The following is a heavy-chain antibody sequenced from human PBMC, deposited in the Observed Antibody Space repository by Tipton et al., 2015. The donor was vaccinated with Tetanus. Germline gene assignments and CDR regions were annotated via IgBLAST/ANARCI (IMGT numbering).Heavy chain of an antibody. V-gene: IGHV4-34*01. D-gene: IGHD2-8*01. J-gene: IGHJ4*02. CDR3: ARRRGGYCTNGVCFGAFDY. CDR1: GGSFSGYY. Sequence: TLSLTCAVYGGSFSGYYWSWIRQPPGKGLEWIGEINHSGSTNYNPSLKSRVTISVDTSKNQFSLKLSSVTAADTAVYYCARRRGGYCTNGVCFGAFDYWGQGTLVTVSS. CDR2: INHSGST.